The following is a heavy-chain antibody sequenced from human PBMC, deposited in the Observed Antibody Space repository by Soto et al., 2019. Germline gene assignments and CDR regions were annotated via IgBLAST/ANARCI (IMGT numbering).Heavy chain of an antibody. J-gene: IGHJ4*02. CDR2: FIPMVSMS. CDR1: RDTFSFYT. Sequence: QVLLVQSGAEVKKPGSSVKVSCTASRDTFSFYTISWVRQAPGQGPEWMGRFIPMVSMSDYARRFQGRVTITADTATSTVYMQLHSLRSEDTAVYYCATNSGSGSTHFDHWGQGTLITVSS. D-gene: IGHD3-10*01. V-gene: IGHV1-69*02. CDR3: ATNSGSGSTHFDH.